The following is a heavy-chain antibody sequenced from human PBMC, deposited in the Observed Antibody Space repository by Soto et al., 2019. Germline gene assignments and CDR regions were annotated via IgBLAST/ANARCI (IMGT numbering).Heavy chain of an antibody. J-gene: IGHJ6*02. CDR1: GGSISSGDYY. Sequence: SETLSLTCTVSGGSISSGDYYWSWIRQPPGKGLEWIGYIYYSGSTYYNPSPKSRVTISVDTSKNQFSLKLSSVTAADTAVYYCARVYSSSWYSYYYYYGMDVWGQGTTVTVSS. D-gene: IGHD6-13*01. CDR2: IYYSGST. V-gene: IGHV4-30-4*01. CDR3: ARVYSSSWYSYYYYYGMDV.